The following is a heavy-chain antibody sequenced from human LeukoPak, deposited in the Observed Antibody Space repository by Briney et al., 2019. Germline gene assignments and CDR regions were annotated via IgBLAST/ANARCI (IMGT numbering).Heavy chain of an antibody. D-gene: IGHD4/OR15-4a*01. V-gene: IGHV3-66*04. Sequence: GGSLRLSCAASGFTVSSNYMNWVRQAPGKGLEWVSVIYSGGSTYYADSVKGRFTISRDNSKNTLYLQMNSLRAEDTAVYYCARRAGAYSHPYDYWGQGTLVTVSS. CDR3: ARRAGAYSHPYDY. CDR1: GFTVSSNY. CDR2: IYSGGST. J-gene: IGHJ4*02.